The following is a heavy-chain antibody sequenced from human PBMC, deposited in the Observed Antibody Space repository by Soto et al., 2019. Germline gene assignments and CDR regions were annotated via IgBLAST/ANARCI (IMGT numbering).Heavy chain of an antibody. V-gene: IGHV3-48*02. Sequence: EVQLVESGGGLVQPGGSLRLSCAASGFTFSTYYMNWVRQAPGKGLECLSYISSSSHTLYYADSVKGRFTISRDNAKNSLYLQMNSLRDEDAAIYYCARDFRIDYGMDVWGQGTTVTVSS. CDR1: GFTFSTYY. D-gene: IGHD2-21*01. CDR2: ISSSSHTL. CDR3: ARDFRIDYGMDV. J-gene: IGHJ6*02.